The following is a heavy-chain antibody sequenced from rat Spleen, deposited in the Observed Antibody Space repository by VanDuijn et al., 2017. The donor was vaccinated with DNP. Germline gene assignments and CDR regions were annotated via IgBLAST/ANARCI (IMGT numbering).Heavy chain of an antibody. CDR3: ATGGAGIWFAY. J-gene: IGHJ3*01. D-gene: IGHD4-2*01. Sequence: EVQLQESGPGLVKPSQSLSLTCSVTCYSLTTYYWGWIRKFPGNKMEWTGYISYSGSTSYNPSLKSRISITRDTSKNQFFLQLNSVTTEDTATYYCATGGAGIWFAYWGQGTLVTVSS. CDR1: CYSLTTYY. CDR2: ISYSGST. V-gene: IGHV3-1*01.